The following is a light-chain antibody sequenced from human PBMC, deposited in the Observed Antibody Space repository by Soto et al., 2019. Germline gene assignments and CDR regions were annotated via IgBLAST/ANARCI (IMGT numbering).Light chain of an antibody. CDR2: EVT. Sequence: QSVLTQPPSASGPPGQSVAISCTGTSSDVGGNNYVSWYQQHPGKAPKLMVYEVTKRPSGVPDRFSGSKSGNTASLTVSGLQAEDEADYYCSSYAGSNNVIFGGGTKLTVL. CDR1: SSDVGGNNY. V-gene: IGLV2-8*01. J-gene: IGLJ2*01. CDR3: SSYAGSNNVI.